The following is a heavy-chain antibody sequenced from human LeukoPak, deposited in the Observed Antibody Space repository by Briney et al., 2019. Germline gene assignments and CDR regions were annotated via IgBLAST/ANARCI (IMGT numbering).Heavy chain of an antibody. CDR3: AREVYSSGSYGMDV. CDR2: IYTSGST. D-gene: IGHD5-18*01. J-gene: IGHJ6*02. CDR1: GGSISSGSYY. V-gene: IGHV4-61*02. Sequence: PSETLSLTCTVSGGSISSGSYYWSWIRQPAGKGLEWIGRIYTSGSTNYNPSLKSRVTILVDTSKNQFSLKLSSVTAADTAVYYCAREVYSSGSYGMDVWGQGTTVTVSS.